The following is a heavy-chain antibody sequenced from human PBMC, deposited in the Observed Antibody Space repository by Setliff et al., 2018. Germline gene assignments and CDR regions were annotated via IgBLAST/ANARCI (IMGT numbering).Heavy chain of an antibody. CDR3: ARVTIAVAGYFDF. V-gene: IGHV1-8*02. J-gene: IGHJ4*02. CDR2: MNPNSGNT. D-gene: IGHD6-19*01. Sequence: GGSLRLSCAASRFTFTSYDINWVRQATGQGLEWMGWMNPNSGNTGYAQKFQGRVTMTSDTSTSTAYMELRSLRSDDTAVYYCARVTIAVAGYFDFWGQGTLVTVSS. CDR1: RFTFTSYD.